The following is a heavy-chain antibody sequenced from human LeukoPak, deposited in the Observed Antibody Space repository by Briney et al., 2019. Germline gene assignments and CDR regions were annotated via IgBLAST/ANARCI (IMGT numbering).Heavy chain of an antibody. CDR1: GGSISSYY. J-gene: IGHJ1*01. D-gene: IGHD3-10*01. CDR3: ARGLWFGELSPPYFQH. Sequence: SETLSLTCTVYGGSISSYYWSWIRQPPGKGLEWIGYIYYSGSTNYNPSLKSRVTISVDTSKNQFSLKLSSVTAADTAVYYCARGLWFGELSPPYFQHWGQGTRVTVSS. V-gene: IGHV4-59*01. CDR2: IYYSGST.